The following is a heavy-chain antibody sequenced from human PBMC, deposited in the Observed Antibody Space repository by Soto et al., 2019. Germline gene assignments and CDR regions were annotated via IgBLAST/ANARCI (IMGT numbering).Heavy chain of an antibody. CDR3: AKGAWLDF. V-gene: IGHV3-48*01. CDR2: ISSSGTIT. CDR1: GFTFSRYS. Sequence: PGGSLRLSCAASGFTFSRYSMNWVRQAPGKGLEWVSYISSSGTITNYADSVKGRFTISRDSAQNSLYLQMNSLRADDTAVYYCAKGAWLDFWGRGTLVTVSS. D-gene: IGHD5-12*01. J-gene: IGHJ4*02.